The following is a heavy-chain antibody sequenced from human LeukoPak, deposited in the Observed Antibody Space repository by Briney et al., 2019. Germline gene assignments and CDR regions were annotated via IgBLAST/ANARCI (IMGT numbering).Heavy chain of an antibody. J-gene: IGHJ4*02. Sequence: GGSLRLSCVASGFTFSTSWGTWVRQAPGTGLEWVANIDKQGNGKYYVDSVKGRFAISRDYASNSVFLQMDSLRAEDTSVCYCARDAGWGYYDLWGQGTPVTVSS. D-gene: IGHD1-26*01. CDR2: IDKQGNGK. CDR3: ARDAGWGYYDL. CDR1: GFTFSTSW. V-gene: IGHV3-7*01.